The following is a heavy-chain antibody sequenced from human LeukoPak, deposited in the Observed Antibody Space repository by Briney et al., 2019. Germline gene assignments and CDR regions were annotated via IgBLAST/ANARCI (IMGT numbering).Heavy chain of an antibody. Sequence: GGSLRLSCAASGFTVSSNYMSWVRQAPGKGLEWVSVIYSGGSTYYADSVKGRFTIPRDNSKNTLYLQMNSLRAEDTAVYYCAKGLSYDILTGYYSPPYFDYWGQGTLVTVSS. V-gene: IGHV3-53*01. J-gene: IGHJ4*02. D-gene: IGHD3-9*01. CDR1: GFTVSSNY. CDR2: IYSGGST. CDR3: AKGLSYDILTGYYSPPYFDY.